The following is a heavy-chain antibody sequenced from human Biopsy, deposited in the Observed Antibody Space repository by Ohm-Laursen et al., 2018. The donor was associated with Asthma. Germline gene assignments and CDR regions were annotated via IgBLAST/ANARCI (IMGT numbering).Heavy chain of an antibody. CDR3: ARGYSGSDRIVYYYSGLEV. V-gene: IGHV1-69*13. Sequence: ASVKVSCKASGDSFSNYAISWVRQAPGQGLEWMGGLIPVLGTPDHAQMFEGRVTITADESTSTAYMELSSLSSEDTAVYYCARGYSGSDRIVYYYSGLEVWGKGTTVTVSS. D-gene: IGHD5-12*01. J-gene: IGHJ6*04. CDR2: LIPVLGTP. CDR1: GDSFSNYA.